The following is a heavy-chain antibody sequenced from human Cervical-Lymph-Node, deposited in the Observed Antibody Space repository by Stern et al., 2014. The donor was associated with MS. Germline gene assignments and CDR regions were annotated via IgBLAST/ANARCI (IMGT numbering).Heavy chain of an antibody. V-gene: IGHV2-5*02. Sequence: EESGPTLVKPTQTLTLTCTLSGFSLSTAGVGVGWIRQPPGKALEWLARIYWGGGKIFSPSLKSRLTITKDTSTNQVGLSMTSVDPVDTAAYSGAHSRVKYCPGGTCYPPLFDYWGQGTLVTVSS. CDR3: AHSRVKYCPGGTCYPPLFDY. CDR2: IYWGGGK. J-gene: IGHJ4*02. CDR1: GFSLSTAGVG. D-gene: IGHD2-15*01.